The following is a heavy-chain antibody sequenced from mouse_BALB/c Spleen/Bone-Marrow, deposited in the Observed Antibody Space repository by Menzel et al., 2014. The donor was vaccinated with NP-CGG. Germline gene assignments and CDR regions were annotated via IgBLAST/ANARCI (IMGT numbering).Heavy chain of an antibody. CDR1: GHNIKNPY. V-gene: IGHV14-3*02. CDR2: TYPANCYT. Sequence: TPTCSVKLSCSPSGHNIKNPYLHWVKPRPEQGLEWLGWTYPANCYTKNGPKSQDKATITADSSSNTVDLQLSRLTVEDTAVYYCARKEFTIYWYLNVWGAGPP. J-gene: IGHJ1*01. CDR3: ARKEFTIYWYLNV. D-gene: IGHD1-3*01.